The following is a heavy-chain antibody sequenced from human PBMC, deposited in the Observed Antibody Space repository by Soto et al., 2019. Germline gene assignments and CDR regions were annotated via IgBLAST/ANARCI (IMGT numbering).Heavy chain of an antibody. CDR1: GYTFTSYD. CDR2: MNPNSGNT. J-gene: IGHJ3*02. V-gene: IGHV1-8*01. D-gene: IGHD6-13*01. Sequence: GASVKVSCKASGYTFTSYDINWVRQATGQGLEWMGWMNPNSGNTGYAQKFQGRVTMTRNTSISTAYMELSSLRSEDTAVYYCARSTSSWYDAFAIWGQETMVTVSS. CDR3: ARSTSSWYDAFAI.